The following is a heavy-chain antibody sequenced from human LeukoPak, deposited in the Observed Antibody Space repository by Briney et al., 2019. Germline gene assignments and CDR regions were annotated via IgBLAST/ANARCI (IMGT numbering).Heavy chain of an antibody. J-gene: IGHJ3*02. D-gene: IGHD3-22*01. Sequence: PGGSLRLSCAASGFTFSSYGMHWVRQAPGKGLEWVAVIWYDGSNKYYADSVKGRFTISRDNSKNTLYLQMNSLRAEDTAVYYCARGRDATMIVVVITGGAFDIWGQGTMVTVSS. CDR1: GFTFSSYG. CDR2: IWYDGSNK. CDR3: ARGRDATMIVVVITGGAFDI. V-gene: IGHV3-33*01.